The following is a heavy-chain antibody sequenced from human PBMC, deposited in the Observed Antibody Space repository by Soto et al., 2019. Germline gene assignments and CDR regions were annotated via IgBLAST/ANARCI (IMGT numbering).Heavy chain of an antibody. J-gene: IGHJ4*02. V-gene: IGHV1-8*02. CDR2: MNPYSGDT. Sequence: ASVKVSCKASGYTFTNFHFNWVRQATGQGLEWIGWMNPYSGDTGYAQNFQGRVNMTRDTSINTAYMEMTSLTSDDTAVYYCARGHQGPVELWGQGTPRSGSS. CDR1: GYTFTNFH. CDR3: ARGHQGPVEL. D-gene: IGHD1-7*01.